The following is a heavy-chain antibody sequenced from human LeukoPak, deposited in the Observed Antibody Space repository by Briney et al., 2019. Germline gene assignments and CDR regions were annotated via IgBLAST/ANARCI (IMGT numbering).Heavy chain of an antibody. V-gene: IGHV1-2*02. CDR1: GYTFTGYY. Sequence: GASVKVSCKASGYTFTGYYMHWVRQAPGQGLEWMGWINPNSGGTNYAQKFQGRVTMTRDTSISTAYMELSRLRSDDTAVYYCARAIYYYDSSRFEDAFDIWGQGTMVTVSS. CDR3: ARAIYYYDSSRFEDAFDI. D-gene: IGHD3-22*01. J-gene: IGHJ3*02. CDR2: INPNSGGT.